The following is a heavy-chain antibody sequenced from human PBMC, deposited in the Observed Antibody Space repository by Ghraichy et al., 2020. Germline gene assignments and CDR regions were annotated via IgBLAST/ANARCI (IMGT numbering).Heavy chain of an antibody. V-gene: IGHV3-21*01. CDR2: ISSSSSYI. J-gene: IGHJ6*02. CDR3: ARSNQAPGEMVYYYYGMDV. Sequence: GGSLRLSCAASGFTFSSYSMNWVRQAPGKGLEWVSSISSSSSYIYYADSVKGRFTISRDNAKNSLYLQMNSLRAEDTAVYYCARSNQAPGEMVYYYYGMDVWGQGTTVTVSS. CDR1: GFTFSSYS. D-gene: IGHD2-8*01.